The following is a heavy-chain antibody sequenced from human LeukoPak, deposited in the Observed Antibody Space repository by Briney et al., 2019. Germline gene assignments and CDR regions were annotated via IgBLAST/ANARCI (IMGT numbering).Heavy chain of an antibody. J-gene: IGHJ4*02. Sequence: SETLSVTCTVSGGSISSYYWSWIRQPPGKGLEWIGYIYYSGSTNYNPSLNRRVTISVDTSKNQFSLKLSSVTAADTAVYYCARDASPVGATDCWGQGTLVTVSS. D-gene: IGHD1-26*01. V-gene: IGHV4-59*01. CDR1: GGSISSYY. CDR3: ARDASPVGATDC. CDR2: IYYSGST.